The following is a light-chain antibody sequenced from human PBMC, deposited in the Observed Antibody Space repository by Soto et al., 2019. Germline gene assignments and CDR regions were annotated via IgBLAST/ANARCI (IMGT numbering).Light chain of an antibody. V-gene: IGKV1-33*01. CDR2: DAS. Sequence: DMQLPQSLSSLSASVGARVTITCQASQDISNYLNWYQQKPGKAPKLLIYDASNLETGVPSRFSGSGSGTDFTFTISSLQPEDIATYYCQQYDNLPLTFGGGTKVDIK. J-gene: IGKJ4*01. CDR3: QQYDNLPLT. CDR1: QDISNY.